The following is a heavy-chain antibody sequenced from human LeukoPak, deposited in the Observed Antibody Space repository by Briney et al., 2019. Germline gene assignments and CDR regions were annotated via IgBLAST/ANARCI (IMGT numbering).Heavy chain of an antibody. CDR1: RFTFSDDW. CDR2: IKPDGIEE. CDR3: VRDVNWAFDF. Sequence: GGSLRLSCAASRFTFSDDWMSWVRKAPGRGLEWVANIKPDGIEEFYVDSVKGRFTISRDNAKNLLFLEMNSLRVEDTAVYYCVRDVNWAFDFWGQGAQVTVSS. V-gene: IGHV3-7*01. D-gene: IGHD1-1*01. J-gene: IGHJ4*02.